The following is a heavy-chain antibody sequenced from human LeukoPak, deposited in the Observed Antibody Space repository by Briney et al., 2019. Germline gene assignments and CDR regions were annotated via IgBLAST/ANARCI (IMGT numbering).Heavy chain of an antibody. Sequence: PGGSLRLSCVASGFTFGRHAMSWVRQAPVKGLEWVANIKQDGSEKYYVDSVKGRFTISRDNAKNSLYLQMNSLRAEDTAVYYCARDGGYYFDYWGQGTLVTVSS. V-gene: IGHV3-7*01. J-gene: IGHJ4*02. D-gene: IGHD3-16*01. CDR2: IKQDGSEK. CDR3: ARDGGYYFDY. CDR1: GFTFGRHA.